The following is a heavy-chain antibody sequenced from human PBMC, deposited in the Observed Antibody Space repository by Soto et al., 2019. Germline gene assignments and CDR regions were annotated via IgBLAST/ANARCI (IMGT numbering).Heavy chain of an antibody. D-gene: IGHD3-3*01. J-gene: IGHJ6*02. V-gene: IGHV3-33*01. CDR3: ARGPHDDFWSAYPREGYYYHAMDG. Sequence: QVQLVESGGGVVQPGRSLRLSCAASGFTFNNHGMHWVRQAPGKGLEWVAIIWQAGTNKYYEDSVRGRFAISRDTSKNTLYLQMDSLRAEDTAVYYCARGPHDDFWSAYPREGYYYHAMDGWGQGTTVTVSS. CDR2: IWQAGTNK. CDR1: GFTFNNHG.